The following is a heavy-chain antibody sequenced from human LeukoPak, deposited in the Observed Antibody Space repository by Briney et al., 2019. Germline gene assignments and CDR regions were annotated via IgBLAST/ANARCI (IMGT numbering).Heavy chain of an antibody. D-gene: IGHD6-13*01. J-gene: IGHJ4*02. Sequence: PSETLSLTCTVSGGSISSGDYYWTWIRQPPGKGLEWIGYIYYSGSTYCNPSLKSRHIISVDTSKNQFSLKLSSVTAADTAVYYCARGLGSSWYGDWGQGTLVTVSS. CDR2: IYYSGST. V-gene: IGHV4-30-4*01. CDR3: ARGLGSSWYGD. CDR1: GGSISSGDYY.